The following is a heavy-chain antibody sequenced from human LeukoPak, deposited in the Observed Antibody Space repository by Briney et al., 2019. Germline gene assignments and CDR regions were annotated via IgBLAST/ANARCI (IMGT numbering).Heavy chain of an antibody. D-gene: IGHD2-15*01. CDR3: ATFGSSRITIDY. J-gene: IGHJ4*02. Sequence: ASVKVSCKASGGTFSSYTISWVRQAPGQGLEWMGRIIPILGIANYAQKFQGRVTITADKSTSTAYMELSSLRSEDTAVYYCATFGSSRITIDYWGQGTLVTVSS. V-gene: IGHV1-69*02. CDR2: IIPILGIA. CDR1: GGTFSSYT.